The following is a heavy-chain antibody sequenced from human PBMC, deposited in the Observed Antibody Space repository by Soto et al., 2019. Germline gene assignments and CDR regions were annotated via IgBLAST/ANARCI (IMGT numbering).Heavy chain of an antibody. D-gene: IGHD2-15*01. Sequence: GGSVRLSCTASGFTFDDYAMHWVRQGPGRGLEWVSGITWNSGKIAYADSVKGRFTIARDDDNNSLYLQMNSLRPEDTALYYCVKDSYADFHRVLSTAEYFFDYWGHGTLVTVSS. V-gene: IGHV3-9*01. CDR1: GFTFDDYA. CDR2: ITWNSGKI. CDR3: VKDSYADFHRVLSTAEYFFDY. J-gene: IGHJ4*01.